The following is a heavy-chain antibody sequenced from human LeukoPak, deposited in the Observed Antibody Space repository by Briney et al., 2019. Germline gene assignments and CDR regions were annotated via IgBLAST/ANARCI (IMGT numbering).Heavy chain of an antibody. CDR1: GYTFTGYY. J-gene: IGHJ6*03. V-gene: IGHV1-46*01. Sequence: ASVKVSCKASGYTFTGYYMHWVRQAPGQGLEWMGIINPSGGSTSYAQKFQGTVTMTRDMSTSTVYMELSSMRSEDTAVYYCARRYPRDYYYYMDVWGKGTTVTVSS. CDR3: ARRYPRDYYYYMDV. D-gene: IGHD1-14*01. CDR2: INPSGGST.